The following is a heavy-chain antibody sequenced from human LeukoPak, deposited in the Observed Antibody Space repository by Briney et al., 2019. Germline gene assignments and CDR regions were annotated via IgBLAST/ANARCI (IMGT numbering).Heavy chain of an antibody. V-gene: IGHV4-34*01. J-gene: IGHJ6*03. CDR3: ARDFISVAATGLYYSYMDV. CDR1: GGSFSGYY. Sequence: SETLSLTCAVYGGSFSGYYWSWIRQPPGKGLEWIGEINHSGSTNYNPSLKSRVTISVDTSKNQFSLKLSSVTAADTAVYYCARDFISVAATGLYYSYMDVWGKGTTVTVSS. D-gene: IGHD2-15*01. CDR2: INHSGST.